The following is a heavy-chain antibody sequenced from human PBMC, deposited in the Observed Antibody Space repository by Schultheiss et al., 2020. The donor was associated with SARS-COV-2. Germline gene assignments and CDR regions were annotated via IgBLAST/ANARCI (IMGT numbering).Heavy chain of an antibody. D-gene: IGHD6-19*01. Sequence: GGSLRLSCAASGFTFSSYGMHWVRQAPGKGLEWVSGISWNSGSIGYADSVKGRFTISRDNAKNSLYLQVNSLRAEDTAVYYCARGKLAVGGIDYWGQGTLVTVSS. V-gene: IGHV3-9*01. J-gene: IGHJ4*02. CDR2: ISWNSGSI. CDR3: ARGKLAVGGIDY. CDR1: GFTFSSYG.